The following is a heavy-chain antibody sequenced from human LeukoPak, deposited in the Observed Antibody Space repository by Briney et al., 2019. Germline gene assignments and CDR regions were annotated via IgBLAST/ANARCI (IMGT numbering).Heavy chain of an antibody. CDR2: IIPIFGTA. D-gene: IGHD3-3*01. CDR1: GGTFSSYA. V-gene: IGHV1-69*13. Sequence: SVKVSCKASGGTFSSYAISWVRQAPGQGLEWMGGIIPIFGTANYAQKFQGRVTITADESTSTAYMELSSLRSEDTAVYYCARGGPPLEDYYGMDVWGQGTTVTVSS. J-gene: IGHJ6*02. CDR3: ARGGPPLEDYYGMDV.